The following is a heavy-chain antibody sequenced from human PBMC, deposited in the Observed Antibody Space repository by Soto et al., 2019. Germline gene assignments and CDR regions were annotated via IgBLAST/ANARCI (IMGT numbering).Heavy chain of an antibody. CDR3: AKDTSSGPFDY. J-gene: IGHJ4*02. CDR2: ISYDGSNK. D-gene: IGHD3-22*01. V-gene: IGHV3-30*18. CDR1: GXTFSSYC. Sequence: GSLRLSCAASGXTFSSYCMHWVRQAPGEGLELVAVISYDGSNKYYADSVKGRFTISRENSKNTLYLQMNRLRAYDTAVYYCAKDTSSGPFDYWGQGTLGTVSS.